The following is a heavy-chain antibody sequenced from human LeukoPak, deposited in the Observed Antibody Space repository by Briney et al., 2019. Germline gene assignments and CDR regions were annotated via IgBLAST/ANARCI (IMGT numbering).Heavy chain of an antibody. Sequence: AGGSLRLSCAASGFTFSSYEMNWVRQAPGKGLEWVSYISSSGSTIYYADSVKGRFTISRDNAKNSLYLQMNSLRAEDTAVYYCASEYYDFWSGYTRVDAFDIWGQGTMVTVSS. J-gene: IGHJ3*02. D-gene: IGHD3-3*01. CDR1: GFTFSSYE. V-gene: IGHV3-48*03. CDR3: ASEYYDFWSGYTRVDAFDI. CDR2: ISSSGSTI.